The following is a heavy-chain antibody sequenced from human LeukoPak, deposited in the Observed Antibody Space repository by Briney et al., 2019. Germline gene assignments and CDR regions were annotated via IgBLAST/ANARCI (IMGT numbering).Heavy chain of an antibody. D-gene: IGHD3-10*01. V-gene: IGHV4-59*01. Sequence: SETLSLTCTVSGGSISSYYWSWIRQPPGKGLERIGYIYYSGSTNYNPSLKSRVTISVDTSKNQFSLKLSSVTAADTAVYYCAGSYYNGYFDYWGQGTLVTVSS. J-gene: IGHJ4*02. CDR1: GGSISSYY. CDR3: AGSYYNGYFDY. CDR2: IYYSGST.